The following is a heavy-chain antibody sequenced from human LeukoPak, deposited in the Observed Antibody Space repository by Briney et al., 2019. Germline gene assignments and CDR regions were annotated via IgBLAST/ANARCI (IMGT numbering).Heavy chain of an antibody. CDR1: GFTFHHYA. Sequence: GGSLRLSCAASGFTFHHYAIHWVRQVPGKGLEWVSGINWNSASIGYADSVKGRLTISRDNAKNSVFLQMDSLRAEDTALYYCAKDKAPLYSGYDWDLDFWGQGTLVTVSS. J-gene: IGHJ4*02. D-gene: IGHD5-12*01. CDR2: INWNSASI. V-gene: IGHV3-9*01. CDR3: AKDKAPLYSGYDWDLDF.